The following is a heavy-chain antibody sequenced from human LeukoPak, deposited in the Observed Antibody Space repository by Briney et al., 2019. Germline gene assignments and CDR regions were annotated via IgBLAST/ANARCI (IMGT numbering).Heavy chain of an antibody. Sequence: GASVKLSCKASGYTFTSFYMHWVRQAPGQGLEWMGIINPSGSSTTYAQKFRGRVTMSRDMSTSTLYMELSSLRSEDTALYYCARGGSSSADYHYFMDVWGKGITVTVSS. D-gene: IGHD6-6*01. CDR1: GYTFTSFY. J-gene: IGHJ6*03. CDR2: INPSGSST. V-gene: IGHV1-46*01. CDR3: ARGGSSSADYHYFMDV.